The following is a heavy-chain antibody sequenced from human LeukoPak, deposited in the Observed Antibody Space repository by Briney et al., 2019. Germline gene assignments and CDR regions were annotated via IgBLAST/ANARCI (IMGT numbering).Heavy chain of an antibody. Sequence: GGSLRLPCAASGFMFSTYEMNWLRQAPGKGLEWVANIKQDGSEKYYVDSVKGRFTISRDNSKNTLYLQMNSLRAEDTGVYYCAKSSPSPPYVYYYDSSGYYGYWGQGTLVTVSS. CDR2: IKQDGSEK. D-gene: IGHD3-22*01. CDR1: GFMFSTYE. J-gene: IGHJ4*02. V-gene: IGHV3-7*03. CDR3: AKSSPSPPYVYYYDSSGYYGY.